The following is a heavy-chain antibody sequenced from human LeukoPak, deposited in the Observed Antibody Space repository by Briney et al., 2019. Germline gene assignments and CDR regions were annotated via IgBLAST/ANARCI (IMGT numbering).Heavy chain of an antibody. CDR3: ARLGARQMLEY. V-gene: IGHV3-7*01. CDR2: IKQDGGQI. Sequence: GSLRLSCAASEFTFSSYWMSWVRQAPGKGLEWVANIKQDGGQIYYLESVKGRFTVSRDNAKNSLYLQMNSLRAGDTAVYYCARLGARQMLEYWGQGTLVTVSS. J-gene: IGHJ4*02. D-gene: IGHD4-17*01. CDR1: EFTFSSYW.